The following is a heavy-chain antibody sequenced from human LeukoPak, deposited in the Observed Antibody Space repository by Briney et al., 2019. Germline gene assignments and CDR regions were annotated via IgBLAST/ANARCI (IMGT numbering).Heavy chain of an antibody. Sequence: GASVKVSCKASGYTSTSYDINWVRQATGQGLEWMGWMNPNSGNTGYAQKFQGRVTITADKSTSTAYMELSSLRSEDTAVYYCARVRCSGGSCWFDPWGQGTLVTVSS. D-gene: IGHD2-15*01. CDR3: ARVRCSGGSCWFDP. CDR2: MNPNSGNT. J-gene: IGHJ5*02. V-gene: IGHV1-8*03. CDR1: GYTSTSYD.